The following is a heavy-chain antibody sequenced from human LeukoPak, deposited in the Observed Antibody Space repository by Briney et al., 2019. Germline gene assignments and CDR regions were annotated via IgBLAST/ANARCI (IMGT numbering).Heavy chain of an antibody. Sequence: GGSLRLSCAASGFTFSSYWMSWVRQAPGKGLEWVANIKQDGSEKYYVNSVRGPFTISRDNAKNSLYLQMNSLRAEDTAVYYCARESDIVATIRAFDIWGQGTMVTVSS. J-gene: IGHJ3*02. CDR3: ARESDIVATIRAFDI. CDR1: GFTFSSYW. D-gene: IGHD5-12*01. V-gene: IGHV3-7*01. CDR2: IKQDGSEK.